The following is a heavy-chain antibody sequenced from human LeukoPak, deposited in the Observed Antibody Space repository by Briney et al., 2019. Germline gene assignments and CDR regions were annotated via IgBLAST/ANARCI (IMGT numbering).Heavy chain of an antibody. V-gene: IGHV4-4*07. CDR1: GGSIGNYY. J-gene: IGHJ4*02. Sequence: PSETLSLTCTVSGGSIGNYYWSWIRQPAGKGLEWIGRIYTSGTTTYNPSLTSRVTMSVDTSKNQFSLKVTSVTAADTAVYYCARGLAAAADRALDYWGQGTLVTVSS. CDR2: IYTSGTT. D-gene: IGHD6-13*01. CDR3: ARGLAAAADRALDY.